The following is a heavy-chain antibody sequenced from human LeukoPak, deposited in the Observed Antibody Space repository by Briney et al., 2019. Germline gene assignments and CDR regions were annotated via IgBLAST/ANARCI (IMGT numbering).Heavy chain of an antibody. J-gene: IGHJ6*02. CDR3: ARTWRPYYYYGMDV. CDR2: ISYDGSNK. Sequence: GGSLRLSCAASGFTFSSYAMHWVRQAPGKGLEWVAVISYDGSNKYYADSVKGRFTISRDNSKNTLYLQMNSLRAEDTAEYYCARTWRPYYYYGMDVWGQGTTVTVSS. V-gene: IGHV3-30*04. CDR1: GFTFSSYA.